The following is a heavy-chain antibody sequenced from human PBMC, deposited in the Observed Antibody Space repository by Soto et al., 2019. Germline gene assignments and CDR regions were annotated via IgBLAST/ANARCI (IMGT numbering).Heavy chain of an antibody. CDR3: ARVRVIRGVIPSHFGL. J-gene: IGHJ4*02. D-gene: IGHD3-10*01. CDR1: GGTFNSYG. V-gene: IGHV1-69*06. Sequence: QDHLAQSGAEVKKPGYSVTVSCKASGGTFNSYGISWVRQAPGQGLDWMGVIIPLYGTVNYAQKFQGRVSITADKSTNTAYMDLLSLSSDDTAVYYCARVRVIRGVIPSHFGLWGQGTLVTVSS. CDR2: IIPLYGTV.